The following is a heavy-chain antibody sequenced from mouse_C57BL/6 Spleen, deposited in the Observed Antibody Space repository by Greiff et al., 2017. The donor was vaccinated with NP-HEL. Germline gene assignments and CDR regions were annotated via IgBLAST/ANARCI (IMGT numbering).Heavy chain of an antibody. J-gene: IGHJ3*01. CDR2: IDPSDSYT. V-gene: IGHV1-69*01. D-gene: IGHD2-5*01. Sequence: QVQLQQSGAELVMPGASVKLSCKASGYTFTSYWMHWVKQRPGQGLEWIGEIDPSDSYTNYNQKFKGKSTLTVDKSSSTAYMQLSSLTSEDSAVYYCARGYSNPAWFAYWGQGTLVTVSA. CDR3: ARGYSNPAWFAY. CDR1: GYTFTSYW.